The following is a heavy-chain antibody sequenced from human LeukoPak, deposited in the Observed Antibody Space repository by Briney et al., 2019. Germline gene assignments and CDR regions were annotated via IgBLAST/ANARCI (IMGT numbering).Heavy chain of an antibody. CDR3: ARIPMIVVVPAPPQYYYYGMDV. CDR2: ISAYNGNT. J-gene: IGHJ6*01. V-gene: IGHV1-18*01. D-gene: IGHD2-2*01. CDR1: GYTFTSYG. Sequence: ASVKVSCKASGYTFTSYGIGWVRQAPGQGLEWMGWISAYNGNTNYAQKPQGRVTMTTDTSTSTAYMELRSLRSDDTAVYYCARIPMIVVVPAPPQYYYYGMDVWGQGTTVTVSS.